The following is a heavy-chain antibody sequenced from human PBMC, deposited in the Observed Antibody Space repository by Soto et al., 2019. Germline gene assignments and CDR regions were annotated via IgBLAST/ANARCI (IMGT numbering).Heavy chain of an antibody. V-gene: IGHV3-9*01. CDR3: AKGESQLLVPFDH. J-gene: IGHJ4*02. Sequence: EVQLVESGGGLVQPGRSLRLSCAASGFTFHVFAMHWVRQAPGKGLEWGSGISWNSDTIDYADHVKGRFTIARDNAKNSLYLQMNSPGAGDTALYYCAKGESQLLVPFDHWSQGTLVTVSS. D-gene: IGHD6-19*01. CDR1: GFTFHVFA. CDR2: ISWNSDTI.